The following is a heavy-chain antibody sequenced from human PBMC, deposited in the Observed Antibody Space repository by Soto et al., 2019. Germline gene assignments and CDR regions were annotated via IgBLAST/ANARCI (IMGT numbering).Heavy chain of an antibody. Sequence: GGSLRLSCAASGFTFGTTDMSWVRQAPGEGLEWVSTIDGSGGITYYADSVKGRFTISRDNSRNTVYLQMNSLRGDDTALYYCVKNSGWLNTWGQGALVTVSS. D-gene: IGHD3-10*01. CDR1: GFTFGTTD. CDR2: IDGSGGIT. J-gene: IGHJ5*02. V-gene: IGHV3-23*01. CDR3: VKNSGWLNT.